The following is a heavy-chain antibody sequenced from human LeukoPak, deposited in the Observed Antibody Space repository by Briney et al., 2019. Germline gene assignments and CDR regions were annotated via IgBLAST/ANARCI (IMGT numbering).Heavy chain of an antibody. D-gene: IGHD3-22*01. V-gene: IGHV4-59*12. J-gene: IGHJ3*02. CDR2: IFYSGST. Sequence: SETLSLTCTVSGGSMRAYYFSWVRQPPGKALEWIGNIFYSGSTYYSPSLKSRVTISLDTSRNQFSLKLNSVTAADTAVYYCAKSNGYGLIDIWGQGTMVTVSS. CDR3: AKSNGYGLIDI. CDR1: GGSMRAYY.